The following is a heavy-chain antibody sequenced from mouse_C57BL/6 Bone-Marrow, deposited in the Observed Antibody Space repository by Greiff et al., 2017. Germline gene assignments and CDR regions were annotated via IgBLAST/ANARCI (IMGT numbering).Heavy chain of an antibody. Sequence: ESGPGLVQPSQSLSITCTVSGFSLTSYGVHWVRQSPGKGLEWLGVIWSGGSTDYNAAFISRLSISKDNSKSQVFFKMNSLQADDTAIYYCARRGTIVTFYAMDYWGQGTSVTVSS. D-gene: IGHD2-5*01. CDR2: IWSGGST. CDR1: GFSLTSYG. V-gene: IGHV2-2*01. J-gene: IGHJ4*01. CDR3: ARRGTIVTFYAMDY.